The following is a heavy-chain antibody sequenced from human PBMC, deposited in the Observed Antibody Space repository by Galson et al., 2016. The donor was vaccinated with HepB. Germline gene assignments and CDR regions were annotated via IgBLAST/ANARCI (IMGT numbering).Heavy chain of an antibody. D-gene: IGHD3-22*01. CDR3: AREGVEDYSGYRGWVFDY. V-gene: IGHV1-46*01. J-gene: IGHJ4*02. CDR2: INPSGGST. Sequence: SVKVSCKASGYTFTNYFMHWVRQAPGQGLEWMGIINPSGGSTSYVQKFQGRVTMTRDTSTSTFYMELSSLRSEDTAVYYCAREGVEDYSGYRGWVFDYWGQGTLVTVSS. CDR1: GYTFTNYF.